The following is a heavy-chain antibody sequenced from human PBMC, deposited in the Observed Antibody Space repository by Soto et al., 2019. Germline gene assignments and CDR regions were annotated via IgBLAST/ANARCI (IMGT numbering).Heavy chain of an antibody. Sequence: GGSLRLSCAASGFTFSSYAMNRVRQAPGKGLEWVSAISGSGGTTYYADSVKGRFTISRDNSKNTLYLQMNSLRAEDTAVYYCAKADGGYRYGNYYDYGMDVWGQGTTVTVSS. V-gene: IGHV3-23*01. J-gene: IGHJ6*02. D-gene: IGHD5-18*01. CDR2: ISGSGGTT. CDR3: AKADGGYRYGNYYDYGMDV. CDR1: GFTFSSYA.